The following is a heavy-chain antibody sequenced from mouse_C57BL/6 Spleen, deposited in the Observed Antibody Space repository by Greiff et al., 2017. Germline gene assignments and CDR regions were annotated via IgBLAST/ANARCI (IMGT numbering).Heavy chain of an antibody. Sequence: VQLQQPGAELVRPGSSVKLSCKASGYTFTSYWMQWVKQRPIQGLEWIGNIDPSDSETHYNQKFKDKATLTVDKSSSTAYMQLSSLTSEDSAVYYCARGIYYDDGGFAYWGQGTLVTVSA. CDR2: IDPSDSET. V-gene: IGHV1-52*01. CDR1: GYTFTSYW. CDR3: ARGIYYDDGGFAY. D-gene: IGHD2-4*01. J-gene: IGHJ3*01.